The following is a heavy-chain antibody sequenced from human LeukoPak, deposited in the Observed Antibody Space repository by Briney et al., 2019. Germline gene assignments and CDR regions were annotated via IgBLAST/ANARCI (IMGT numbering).Heavy chain of an antibody. J-gene: IGHJ4*02. D-gene: IGHD4-17*01. CDR3: ARAEPYGDYFGH. Sequence: PSETLSLACTVSGGSISSYYWSWIRQPPGKGLEWIGYIYYSGSTNYNPSLKSRVTISVDTSENQFSLKLSSVTAADTAVYYCARAEPYGDYFGHWGQGTLVTVSS. V-gene: IGHV4-59*01. CDR1: GGSISSYY. CDR2: IYYSGST.